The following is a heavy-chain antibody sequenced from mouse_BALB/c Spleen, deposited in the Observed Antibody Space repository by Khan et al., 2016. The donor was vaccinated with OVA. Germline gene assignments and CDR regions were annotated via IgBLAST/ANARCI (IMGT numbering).Heavy chain of an antibody. CDR1: GYSITSGYF. CDR3: ASKSYGKGAY. V-gene: IGHV3-6*02. J-gene: IGHJ3*01. D-gene: IGHD2-1*01. Sequence: EVQLQESGPGLVNPSQSLSLTCSVSGYSITSGYFWSWIRQFPGNRLEWMGYISYDGSNKYNPSLKNRISITRDTSTKQFFLKLNSVTTGDTATYYCASKSYGKGAYWGQGTLVTVSA. CDR2: ISYDGSN.